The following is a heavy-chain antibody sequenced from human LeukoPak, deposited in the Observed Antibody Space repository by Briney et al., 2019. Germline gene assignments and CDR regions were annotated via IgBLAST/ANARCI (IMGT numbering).Heavy chain of an antibody. CDR1: GYTFTGYY. CDR3: ARGPVATIITDVPNWFDP. CDR2: VNPNSGGT. V-gene: IGHV1-2*02. J-gene: IGHJ5*02. Sequence: ASVKVSCKASGYTFTGYYMHWVRQAPGQGLEWMGWVNPNSGGTNYAQKFQGRVTMTRDTSISTAYMELSRLRSDDTAVYYCARGPVATIITDVPNWFDPWGQGTLVTVSS. D-gene: IGHD5-12*01.